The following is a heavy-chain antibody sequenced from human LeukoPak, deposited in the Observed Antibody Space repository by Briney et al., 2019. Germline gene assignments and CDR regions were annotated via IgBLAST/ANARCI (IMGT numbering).Heavy chain of an antibody. D-gene: IGHD3-22*01. CDR3: ATSRDSSGYYLFDY. CDR2: FDPEDGET. J-gene: IGHJ4*02. V-gene: IGHV1-24*01. CDR1: GYTLTELS. Sequence: ASVKVSCKVSGYTLTELSMHWVRQAPGKGLEWMGGFDPEDGETIYAQKFQGRVTMTEDTSTDTAYMELSSLRSEDTAVYYCATSRDSSGYYLFDYWGQETLVTVSS.